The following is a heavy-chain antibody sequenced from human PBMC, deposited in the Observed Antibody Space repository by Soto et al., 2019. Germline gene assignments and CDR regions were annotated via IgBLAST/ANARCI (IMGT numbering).Heavy chain of an antibody. CDR2: IVYDGSYK. Sequence: QVQLVESGGGVVQPGRSLRLSCVVSGFTFKNYGMHWVRQAPGKGLEWVAVIVYDGSYKYYADSVQGRFTISRDNSKNTLYMQMNSLGAEDTAVYYCAKDAYYYDSGGDFEGGYFDYWGQGTLVTVSS. CDR3: AKDAYYYDSGGDFEGGYFDY. CDR1: GFTFKNYG. J-gene: IGHJ4*02. D-gene: IGHD3-22*01. V-gene: IGHV3-30*18.